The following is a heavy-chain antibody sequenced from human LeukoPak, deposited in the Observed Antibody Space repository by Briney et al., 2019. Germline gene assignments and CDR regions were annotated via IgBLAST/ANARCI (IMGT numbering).Heavy chain of an antibody. CDR3: ARAGYSRFVDDLDY. CDR1: AYSFTDYY. J-gene: IGHJ4*02. D-gene: IGHD1-26*01. V-gene: IGHV1-18*04. Sequence: EASVKVSCKASAYSFTDYYIHWVRQAPGQGLEWMGWISAYNGNTKYTQKLQDRVTMTTDTSTSTAYMELKTLRSDDTAVYFRARAGYSRFVDDLDYWGQGTLVTVSS. CDR2: ISAYNGNT.